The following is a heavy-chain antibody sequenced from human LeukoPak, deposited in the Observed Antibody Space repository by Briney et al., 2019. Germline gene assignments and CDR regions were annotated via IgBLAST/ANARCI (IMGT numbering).Heavy chain of an antibody. CDR1: GFTLSSYG. CDR3: AKRLGSSSGYYYYYGMDV. CDR2: ISYDGSNK. D-gene: IGHD6-6*01. J-gene: IGHJ6*02. Sequence: GGSLRLSCAASGFTLSSYGMHWVRQAPGKGLEWVAVISYDGSNKYYADSVKGRFTISRDNSKNTLYLQMNSLRAEDTAVYYCAKRLGSSSGYYYYYGMDVWGQGTTVTVSS. V-gene: IGHV3-30*18.